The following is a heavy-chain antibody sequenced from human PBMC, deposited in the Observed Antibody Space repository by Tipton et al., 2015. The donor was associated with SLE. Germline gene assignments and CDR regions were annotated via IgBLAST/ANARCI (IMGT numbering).Heavy chain of an antibody. Sequence: SLRLSCEASGFTFSDYWMTWVRQAPGRGLEWVANIRRDGDRMYYVDSVKGRFTVSRDNAKNSLYLQMNSLRAADTGVYYCARAADSASLTGSLYFFDFWGQGTLVTVSS. D-gene: IGHD3-9*01. V-gene: IGHV3-7*01. CDR3: ARAADSASLTGSLYFFDF. CDR1: GFTFSDYW. J-gene: IGHJ4*02. CDR2: IRRDGDRM.